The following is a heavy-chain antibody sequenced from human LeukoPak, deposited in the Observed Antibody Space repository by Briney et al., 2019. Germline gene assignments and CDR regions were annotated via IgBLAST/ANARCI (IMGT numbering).Heavy chain of an antibody. J-gene: IGHJ6*02. D-gene: IGHD3-10*01. Sequence: SETLSLTCAVYGGSFSGYYWSWIRQPPGKGLEWIGKINNSGSTNYNPSLKSRVTISVDTSKNQFSLKLSSVTAADTAVYYCAGWVRGVTYYYYYGMDVWGQGTTVTVSS. CDR3: AGWVRGVTYYYYYGMDV. CDR2: INNSGST. CDR1: GGSFSGYY. V-gene: IGHV4-34*01.